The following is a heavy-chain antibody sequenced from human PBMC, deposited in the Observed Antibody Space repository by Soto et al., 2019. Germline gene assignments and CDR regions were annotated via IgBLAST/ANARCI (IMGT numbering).Heavy chain of an antibody. Sequence: KTSETLSLTCAVYGGSFSGYYWSWIRQPPGKGLEWIGEINHSGSTNYNPSLKSRVTISVDTSKNQFSLKLSSVTAADTAVYYCARARITMVRGVSWSTSYYFDYWGQGTLVTVSS. CDR3: ARARITMVRGVSWSTSYYFDY. J-gene: IGHJ4*02. CDR2: INHSGST. V-gene: IGHV4-34*01. CDR1: GGSFSGYY. D-gene: IGHD3-10*01.